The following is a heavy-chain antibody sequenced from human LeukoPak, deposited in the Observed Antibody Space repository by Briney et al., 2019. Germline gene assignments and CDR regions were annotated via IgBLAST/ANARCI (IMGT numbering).Heavy chain of an antibody. J-gene: IGHJ3*02. Sequence: SETLSLTCTVSGGSISSSSYYWGWIRQPPGKGLEWIGSIYYSGSTYYNPSLKSRVTISVDTSKNQFSLKLSSVTAADTAVYYCASPGGSSSLGPAFDIWGQGTMVTVSS. CDR2: IYYSGST. CDR1: GGSISSSSYY. CDR3: ASPGGSSSLGPAFDI. D-gene: IGHD2-15*01. V-gene: IGHV4-39*01.